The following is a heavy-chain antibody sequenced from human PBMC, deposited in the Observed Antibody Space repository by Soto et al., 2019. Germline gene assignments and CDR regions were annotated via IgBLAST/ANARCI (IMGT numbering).Heavy chain of an antibody. CDR2: IYPGDSDA. Sequence: GESLKISCKGSGYSFSNFWIGWVRQMPGKGLEWMAIIYPGDSDAKYSPSFQGRVTVSADTSITTAYLRWSSLEASDTAMYFCATHPWGLIVKSAPPNSFDIWGQGKMVTVSS. V-gene: IGHV5-51*01. D-gene: IGHD2-15*01. J-gene: IGHJ3*02. CDR3: ATHPWGLIVKSAPPNSFDI. CDR1: GYSFSNFW.